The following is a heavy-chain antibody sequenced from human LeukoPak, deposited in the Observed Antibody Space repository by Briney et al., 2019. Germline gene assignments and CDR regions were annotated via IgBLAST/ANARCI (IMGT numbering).Heavy chain of an antibody. CDR1: GGSISNYY. V-gene: IGHV4-4*07. CDR3: ARVKGSTVVTPLGY. D-gene: IGHD4-23*01. CDR2: IYTSGST. J-gene: IGHJ4*02. Sequence: SETLSLTCTVSGGSISNYYWSWIRQPAGKALEWIGRIYTSGSTNYNPSLKSRVTMSVDTSKNQFSLKLSSVTAADTAVYYCARVKGSTVVTPLGYWGQGTLVTFSS.